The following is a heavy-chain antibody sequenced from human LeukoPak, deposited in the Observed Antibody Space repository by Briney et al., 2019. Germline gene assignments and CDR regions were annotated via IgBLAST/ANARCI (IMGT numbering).Heavy chain of an antibody. V-gene: IGHV3-23*01. D-gene: IGHD2-15*01. CDR1: GFTFSSYA. CDR3: AKDGDDIVVVVAANYAEYFQH. CDR2: ISGSGGST. J-gene: IGHJ1*01. Sequence: GGSLRLSCAASGFTFSSYAMSWVRQAPGKGLEWVSAISGSGGSTYYADSVKGRFTISRDNSKNTLYLQMNSLRAEDTAVYYCAKDGDDIVVVVAANYAEYFQHWGQGTLVTVSS.